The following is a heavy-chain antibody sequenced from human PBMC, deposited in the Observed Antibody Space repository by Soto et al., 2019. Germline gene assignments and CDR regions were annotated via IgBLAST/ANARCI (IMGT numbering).Heavy chain of an antibody. CDR2: IYWDDDK. J-gene: IGHJ6*02. V-gene: IGHV2-5*02. CDR1: GFSLTTSGVG. CDR3: AQTRITAAGALMDV. D-gene: IGHD6-13*01. Sequence: QITLKESGPTLVKPTQTLTLTCTFSGFSLTTSGVGVGWIRQPPGKALEWLALIYWDDDKRYSPSLKSRLTITKNTSKNQVVLTMTEMEPVDTATYYCAQTRITAAGALMDVWGQGTTVTVSS.